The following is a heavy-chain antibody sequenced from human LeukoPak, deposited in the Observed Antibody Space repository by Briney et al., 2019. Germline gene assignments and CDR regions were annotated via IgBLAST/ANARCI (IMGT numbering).Heavy chain of an antibody. Sequence: ASVKVSCKASGYTFTSYAMNWVRQAPGQGLEWMGWINTNTGNPTYAQGFTGRFVFSLDTSVSTAYLQISSLKAEDTAVYYCARENKSIQLWFRRGEHYFDYWGQGTLVTVSS. CDR1: GYTFTSYA. V-gene: IGHV7-4-1*02. J-gene: IGHJ4*02. D-gene: IGHD5-18*01. CDR3: ARENKSIQLWFRRGEHYFDY. CDR2: INTNTGNP.